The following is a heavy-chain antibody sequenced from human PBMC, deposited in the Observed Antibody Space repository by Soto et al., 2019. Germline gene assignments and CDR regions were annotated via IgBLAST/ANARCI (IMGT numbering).Heavy chain of an antibody. V-gene: IGHV1-18*01. CDR3: ARDGLGWRAGYCEH. D-gene: IGHD3-16*01. J-gene: IGHJ1*01. CDR1: GYTFTSYV. Sequence: ASVNVSCNASGYTFTSYVISWARQSPGQGLEWMGWISGYNGNTNYAQKLQGRVTMTTDTSTSTGYMELRSLRSDDTAVYCWARDGLGWRAGYCEHWGKGTLVTVAS. CDR2: ISGYNGNT.